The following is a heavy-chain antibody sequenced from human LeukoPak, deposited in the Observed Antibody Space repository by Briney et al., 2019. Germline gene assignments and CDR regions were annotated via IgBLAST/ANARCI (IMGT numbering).Heavy chain of an antibody. CDR3: ASGYSGYDSNYY. D-gene: IGHD5-12*01. CDR2: ISGSGGST. CDR1: GFTFSSYG. V-gene: IGHV3-23*01. Sequence: GGSLRLSCAASGFTFSSYGMSWVRQAPGKGLEWVSAISGSGGSTYYADSVKGRFTISRDNSKNTLYLQMNSLKTEDTAVYYCASGYSGYDSNYYWGQGTLVTVSS. J-gene: IGHJ4*02.